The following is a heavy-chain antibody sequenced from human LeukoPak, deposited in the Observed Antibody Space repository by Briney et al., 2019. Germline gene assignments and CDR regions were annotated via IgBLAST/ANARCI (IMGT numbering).Heavy chain of an antibody. D-gene: IGHD3-10*01. J-gene: IGHJ5*02. CDR3: ARDRGVRGVMRVFDP. CDR2: INPNSGGT. Sequence: GASVKVSCKASGYTFTGYYMHWVRQAPGQGLEWMGWINPNSGGTNYAQKFQGRVTMTRDTSISTAYMELSRLRSDDTAVYYCARDRGVRGVMRVFDPWGQGTLVTVSS. CDR1: GYTFTGYY. V-gene: IGHV1-2*02.